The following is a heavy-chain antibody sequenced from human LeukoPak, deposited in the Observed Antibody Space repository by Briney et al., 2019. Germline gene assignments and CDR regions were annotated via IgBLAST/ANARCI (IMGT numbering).Heavy chain of an antibody. Sequence: GGSLRLSCAASGFSFSSYNMDWVRQAPGKRLEWVSYISSNGSDIYYADSVKGRFTISRDNAKNSLYLQLSSLRAGDTAVYYCARSPPTIFGELIIPRNYFDYWGQGTLATVSS. CDR2: ISSNGSDI. CDR3: ARSPPTIFGELIIPRNYFDY. J-gene: IGHJ4*02. V-gene: IGHV3-21*05. CDR1: GFSFSSYN. D-gene: IGHD3-3*01.